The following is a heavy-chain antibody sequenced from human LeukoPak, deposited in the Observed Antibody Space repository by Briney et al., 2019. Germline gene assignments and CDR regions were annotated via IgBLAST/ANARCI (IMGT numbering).Heavy chain of an antibody. Sequence: SETLSLTCTVSGGSISSSSYYWGWIRQPPGKGLEWIGSIYYSGSTYYNPSLKSRVTISVDTSKNQFSLKLSSVTAADTAVYYCARRWFTIFGVVPPKNAFDIWGQGTMVTVSS. D-gene: IGHD3-3*01. CDR1: GGSISSSSYY. V-gene: IGHV4-39*01. CDR3: ARRWFTIFGVVPPKNAFDI. CDR2: IYYSGST. J-gene: IGHJ3*02.